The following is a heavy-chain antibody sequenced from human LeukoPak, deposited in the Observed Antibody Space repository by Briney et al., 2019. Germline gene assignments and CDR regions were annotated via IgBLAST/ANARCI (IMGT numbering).Heavy chain of an antibody. V-gene: IGHV4-61*02. J-gene: IGHJ6*03. Sequence: SQTLSLTCTVSVGSISSGSYYGSWSRQPAGKGLEWGGRIYTSGRTNNNPSREVRVTMSIGTSKNQSSRKLSCVTAADTAVYSRARGTGTTSHYNYYDYMDVWGKGTTVTVS. CDR3: ARGTGTTSHYNYYDYMDV. CDR1: VGSISSGSYY. D-gene: IGHD1-7*01. CDR2: IYTSGRT.